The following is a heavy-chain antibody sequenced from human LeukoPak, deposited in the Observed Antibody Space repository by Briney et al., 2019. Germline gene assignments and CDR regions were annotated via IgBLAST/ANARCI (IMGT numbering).Heavy chain of an antibody. CDR1: GFTFSDHY. CDR2: SRNKAYSHTT. Sequence: SLRLSCAASGFTFSDHYMDWVRQAPGKGLEWVGRSRNKAYSHTTEYAASVRGRFTISRDDSKNSLYLQLNSLKTEDTAVHYCVRGTLVGDRRLFDYWGQGTLVTVAS. J-gene: IGHJ4*02. CDR3: VRGTLVGDRRLFDY. D-gene: IGHD3-16*01. V-gene: IGHV3-72*01.